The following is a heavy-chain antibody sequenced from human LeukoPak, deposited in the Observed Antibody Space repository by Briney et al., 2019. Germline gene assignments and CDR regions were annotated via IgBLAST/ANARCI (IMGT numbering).Heavy chain of an antibody. V-gene: IGHV1-69*01. CDR2: IIPIFGTA. CDR1: GGTFSSYA. D-gene: IGHD3-9*01. CDR3: ARPKDYDILTGYGPPDYYYYGMDV. J-gene: IGHJ6*04. Sequence: GASVKVSCKASGGTFSSYAIGWVRQAPGQGLEWMGGIIPIFGTANYAQKFQGRVTITADESTSTAYMELSSLRSEDTAVYYCARPKDYDILTGYGPPDYYYYGMDVWGKGTTVTVSS.